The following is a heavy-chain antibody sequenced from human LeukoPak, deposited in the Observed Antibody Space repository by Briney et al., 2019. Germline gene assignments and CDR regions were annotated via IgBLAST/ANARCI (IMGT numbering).Heavy chain of an antibody. CDR1: GFTFSSYG. V-gene: IGHV3-23*01. CDR3: AKDRVAVGIDY. J-gene: IGHJ4*02. Sequence: GGSLRLSCAASGFTFSSYGMSWVRQAPGKGLEWVSAISGSGGSTYYADSVKGRFTISRDNSKNTLYLQMNSLRAGDTAVYYCAKDRVAVGIDYWGQGTLVTVSS. D-gene: IGHD6-19*01. CDR2: ISGSGGST.